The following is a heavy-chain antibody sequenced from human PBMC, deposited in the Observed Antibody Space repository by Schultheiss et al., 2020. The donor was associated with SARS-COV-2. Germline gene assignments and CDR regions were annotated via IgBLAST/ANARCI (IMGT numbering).Heavy chain of an antibody. Sequence: SETLSLTCAVYGGSFSGYYWSWIRQPPGKGLEWIGNLYYSGTTTYSPSLKSRVTISVDTSKNQFSLKLSSVTAADTAVYYCARDYDILSGPSGDAVWGQGGLVSVAS. D-gene: IGHD3-9*01. V-gene: IGHV4-34*01. J-gene: IGHJ4*02. CDR2: LYYSGTT. CDR3: ARDYDILSGPSGDAV. CDR1: GGSFSGYY.